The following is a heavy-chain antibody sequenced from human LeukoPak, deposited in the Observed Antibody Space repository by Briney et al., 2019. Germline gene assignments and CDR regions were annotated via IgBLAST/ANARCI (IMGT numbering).Heavy chain of an antibody. J-gene: IGHJ4*02. CDR1: GFAFSSYS. V-gene: IGHV3-30*03. CDR2: ISYDGSNK. Sequence: GGSLRLSCAASGFAFSSYSMNWVRQAPGKGLEWVAVISYDGSNKYYADSVKGRFTISRDNSKNTLYLQMNSLRAEDTAVYYCARHYADAAMGGGFEYWGQGTLVTVAS. D-gene: IGHD5-18*01. CDR3: ARHYADAAMGGGFEY.